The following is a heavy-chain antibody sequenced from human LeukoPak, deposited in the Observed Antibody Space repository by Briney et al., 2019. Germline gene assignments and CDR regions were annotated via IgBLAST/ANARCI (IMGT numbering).Heavy chain of an antibody. D-gene: IGHD2-15*01. CDR3: AKFAVVVVAATEDAFDI. CDR1: GFTFSSYA. V-gene: IGHV3-23*01. CDR2: ISGSGGST. J-gene: IGHJ3*02. Sequence: GGSLRLSCAASGFTFSSYAVSWVRQAPGKGLEWVSAISGSGGSTYYADSVKGRFTISRDNSKNTLYLQMNSLRAEDTAVYYCAKFAVVVVAATEDAFDIWGQGTMVTVSS.